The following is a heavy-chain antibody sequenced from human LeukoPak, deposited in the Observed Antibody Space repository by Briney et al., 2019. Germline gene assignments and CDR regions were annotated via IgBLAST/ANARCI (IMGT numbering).Heavy chain of an antibody. Sequence: GGSLRLSCAASGFPFTNYSMNWVRRAPGKGLEWVSSISSSGTYIYYADSVKGRFTISRDNAKNSLYLQMNSLRAEDTAVYYCARDVRVLKRSPLGYYFDYWGQGTLVTVSS. D-gene: IGHD2-8*01. J-gene: IGHJ4*02. V-gene: IGHV3-21*01. CDR3: ARDVRVLKRSPLGYYFDY. CDR2: ISSSGTYI. CDR1: GFPFTNYS.